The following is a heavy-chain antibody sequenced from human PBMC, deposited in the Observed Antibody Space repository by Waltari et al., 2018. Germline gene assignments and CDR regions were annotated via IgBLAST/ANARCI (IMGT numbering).Heavy chain of an antibody. Sequence: EVQLVESGGGLIQPGGSLRLSCAASGFTFSSYWMHWVRQAPGKGLGWVARINSDGSSTSNADSVKGRFTISRDNAKNTLYLQMNSLRAEDTAMYYCASGNSHAFDIWGQGTMVTVSS. CDR2: INSDGSST. V-gene: IGHV3-74*01. CDR3: ASGNSHAFDI. CDR1: GFTFSSYW. J-gene: IGHJ3*02. D-gene: IGHD1-7*01.